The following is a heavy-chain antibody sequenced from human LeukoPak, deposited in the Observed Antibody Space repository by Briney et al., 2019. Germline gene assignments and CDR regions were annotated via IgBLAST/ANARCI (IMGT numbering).Heavy chain of an antibody. D-gene: IGHD3-3*01. CDR2: INTNTGNP. CDR1: GYTFTSYA. J-gene: IGHJ6*03. CDR3: ARGSYDFWSGYWGVGDYYYYMDV. V-gene: IGHV7-4-1*02. Sequence: ASVKVSCKASGYTFTSYAMNWVRQAPGQGLEWMGWINTNTGNPTYAQGFTGRFVFSLDTSVSTAYLQISSLKAEDTAVYYYARGSYDFWSGYWGVGDYYYYMDVWGKGTTVTVSS.